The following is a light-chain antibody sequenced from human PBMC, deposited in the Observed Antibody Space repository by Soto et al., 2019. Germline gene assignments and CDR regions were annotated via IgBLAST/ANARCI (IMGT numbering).Light chain of an antibody. Sequence: QSALTQPASVSGSPGQAITISCTGTASDIGIYNYVSWYQQYPDTDPKLIIFDVTNRPSGVSDRFSGSKSGNTASLTISGLQAEDEADYFCSSYISSTSSSSLVFGGGTKLTVL. V-gene: IGLV2-14*03. CDR2: DVT. CDR1: ASDIGIYNY. CDR3: SSYISSTSSSSLV. J-gene: IGLJ2*01.